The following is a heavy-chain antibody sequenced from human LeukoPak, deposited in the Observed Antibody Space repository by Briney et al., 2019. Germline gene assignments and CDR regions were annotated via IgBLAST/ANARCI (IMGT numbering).Heavy chain of an antibody. J-gene: IGHJ4*02. D-gene: IGHD6-6*01. CDR3: ARYLGTRKSIAFAD. CDR1: GFSFSSYR. CDR2: VSSNNGYI. V-gene: IGHV3-21*01. Sequence: PGGSLRLSCAASGFSFSSYRMNWVRQAPGKGREWVASVSSNNGYIYYADSVKGRFTISSDNGENSLHLQMNSLRAEDAAVYYCARYLGTRKSIAFADWGQGTLVTVSS.